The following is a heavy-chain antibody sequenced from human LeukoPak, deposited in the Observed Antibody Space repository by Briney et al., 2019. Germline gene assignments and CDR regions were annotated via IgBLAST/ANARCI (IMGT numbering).Heavy chain of an antibody. V-gene: IGHV4-39*07. Sequence: SETLSLTCAVSGGSISSSRYYWGWIRQPPGKGLEWIGSIYYSGTTNYSPSLKSRVTISVDASKNQFSLKLSSVTAADTAVYYCARGPAAIYMDVWGKGTTVTISS. D-gene: IGHD2-2*02. CDR2: IYYSGTT. CDR1: GGSISSSRYY. J-gene: IGHJ6*03. CDR3: ARGPAAIYMDV.